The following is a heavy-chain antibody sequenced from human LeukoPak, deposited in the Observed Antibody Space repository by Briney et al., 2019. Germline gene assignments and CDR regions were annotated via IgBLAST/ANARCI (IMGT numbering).Heavy chain of an antibody. CDR3: AKVPGYYYDSSGSYFDY. CDR1: GFTFSSHA. D-gene: IGHD3-22*01. Sequence: GGSLRLSCAASGFTFSSHAMNWVRQAPGEGLEWVSAVSGGGVTTYYADSVKGRFTISRDDSKNTLYPQMSSLRDEDTAVYYCAKVPGYYYDSSGSYFDYWGQGTLVTVPS. V-gene: IGHV3-23*01. J-gene: IGHJ4*02. CDR2: VSGGGVTT.